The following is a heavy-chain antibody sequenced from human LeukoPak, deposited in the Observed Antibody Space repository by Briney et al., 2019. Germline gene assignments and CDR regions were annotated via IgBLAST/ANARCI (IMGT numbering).Heavy chain of an antibody. J-gene: IGHJ4*02. V-gene: IGHV3-7*03. Sequence: GGSLRLSCAASGFTFSSYWMSWVRQAPGKGLEWMANINKDGGEKYYVDSVKGRFTISRDNAKNSLYLQMNSLRADDTAVYYCVKDSPPRYSGSPPAYWGQGTLVTVSS. CDR1: GFTFSSYW. D-gene: IGHD1-26*01. CDR3: VKDSPPRYSGSPPAY. CDR2: INKDGGEK.